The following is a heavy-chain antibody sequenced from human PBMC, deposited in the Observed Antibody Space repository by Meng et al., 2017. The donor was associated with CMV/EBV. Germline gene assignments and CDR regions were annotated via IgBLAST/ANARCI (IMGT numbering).Heavy chain of an antibody. V-gene: IGHV4-59*01. Sequence: SETLSLTCTVSGGSISSYYWSWIRQPPGKGLEWIGYIYYSGSTNYNPSLKSRVTISVDTSKNQLSLKLSSVTAADTAVYYCARDVATIGNWFDPWGQGTLVTVSS. CDR1: GGSISSYY. CDR2: IYYSGST. J-gene: IGHJ5*02. D-gene: IGHD5-12*01. CDR3: ARDVATIGNWFDP.